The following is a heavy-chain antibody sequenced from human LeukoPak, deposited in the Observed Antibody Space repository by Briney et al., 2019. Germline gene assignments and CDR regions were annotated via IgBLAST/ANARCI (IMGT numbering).Heavy chain of an antibody. CDR3: ARRHTYDSSGYYYFDY. CDR2: INHSGST. CDR1: GGSFSGYY. D-gene: IGHD3-22*01. V-gene: IGHV4-34*01. Sequence: PSETLSLTCAVYGGSFSGYYWSWIRQPPGKGLEWVGEINHSGSTNYNPSLKSRVTISVDTSKNQFSLKLSSVTAADTAVYYCARRHTYDSSGYYYFDYWGQGTLVTVSS. J-gene: IGHJ4*02.